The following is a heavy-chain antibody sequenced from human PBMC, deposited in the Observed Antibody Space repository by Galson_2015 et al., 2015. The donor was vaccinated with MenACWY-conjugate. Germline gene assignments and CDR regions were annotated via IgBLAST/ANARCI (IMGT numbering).Heavy chain of an antibody. CDR1: GFTFSSYS. CDR3: AKDRQPDSGWNFDY. V-gene: IGHV3-23*01. CDR2: IYPNGVTT. Sequence: SLRLSSAASGFTFSSYSMNWVRQAPGKGLEWVSAIYPNGVTTYYAESVKGRFTISRDNSKNTVYLQMNSLRAEDTAVYYCAKDRQPDSGWNFDYWGQGTLVTVSS. D-gene: IGHD6-19*01. J-gene: IGHJ4*02.